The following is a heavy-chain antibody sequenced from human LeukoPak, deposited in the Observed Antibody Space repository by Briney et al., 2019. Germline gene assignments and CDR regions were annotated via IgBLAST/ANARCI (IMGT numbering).Heavy chain of an antibody. V-gene: IGHV1-2*02. Sequence: ASVTVSCTASGYTCTGYYMHWVRLAPGQGLEWVGWINLNSGGTNYAQTSQGRGIMTRAASTRTDYMELSRLRSDDTAVYYCARAIVGATVVAFDIWGQGTMVTVSS. CDR1: GYTCTGYY. J-gene: IGHJ3*02. D-gene: IGHD1-26*01. CDR2: INLNSGGT. CDR3: ARAIVGATVVAFDI.